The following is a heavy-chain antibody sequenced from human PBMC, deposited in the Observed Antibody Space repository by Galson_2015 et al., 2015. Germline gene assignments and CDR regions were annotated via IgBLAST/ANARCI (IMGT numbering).Heavy chain of an antibody. CDR1: GGTFNNFP. D-gene: IGHD6-19*01. CDR2: IIPMFSST. Sequence: SVKVSCKASGGTFNNFPISWLRQAPGQGLEWMGGIIPMFSSTNYDQKFQGRVTITADESTSTAYMELSSLRSEDTAMYYCARDRSTSGWYASDIWGQGTMVTVSS. J-gene: IGHJ3*02. V-gene: IGHV1-69*13. CDR3: ARDRSTSGWYASDI.